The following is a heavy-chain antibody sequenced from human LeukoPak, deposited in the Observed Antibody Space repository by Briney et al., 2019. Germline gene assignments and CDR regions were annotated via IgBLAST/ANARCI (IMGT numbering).Heavy chain of an antibody. CDR1: GGTLNTHI. CDR3: ARGGAKYYYDSSDY. D-gene: IGHD3-22*01. J-gene: IGHJ4*02. V-gene: IGHV1-18*04. CDR2: ISAYNGNT. Sequence: ASVKVSCKASGGTLNTHIFTWVRQAPGQGLEWMGWISAYNGNTNYAQKLQGRVTMTTDTSTSTAYMELRSLRSDDTAVYYCARGGAKYYYDSSDYWGQGTLVTVSS.